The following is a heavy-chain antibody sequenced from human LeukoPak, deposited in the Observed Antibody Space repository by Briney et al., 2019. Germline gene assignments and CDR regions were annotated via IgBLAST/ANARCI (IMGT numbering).Heavy chain of an antibody. CDR2: INPNSGGT. CDR1: GYTFTGYY. V-gene: IGHV1-2*02. D-gene: IGHD6-13*01. CDR3: ATTAATAGMNWFDP. Sequence: ASVKVSCKASGYTFTGYYMHWVRQAPGQGLEWMGWINPNSGGTNYAQKFQGRVTMTRDTSISTAYMELSRLRSDDTAVYYCATTAATAGMNWFDPWGQGTLVTVSS. J-gene: IGHJ5*02.